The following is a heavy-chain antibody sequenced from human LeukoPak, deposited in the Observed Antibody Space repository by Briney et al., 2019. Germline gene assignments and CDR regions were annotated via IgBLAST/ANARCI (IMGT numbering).Heavy chain of an antibody. Sequence: GGSLRLSCAASGFTVSNNYLHWVRQAPGKGLEWVSVIYSGGTTYYANSVKGRFTISRDNAKKSVYLQMNSLRVEDTAMYYCARIGYSSSSFDYWGQGTLVTVSS. V-gene: IGHV3-66*01. CDR1: GFTVSNNY. CDR3: ARIGYSSSSFDY. D-gene: IGHD6-6*01. J-gene: IGHJ4*02. CDR2: IYSGGTT.